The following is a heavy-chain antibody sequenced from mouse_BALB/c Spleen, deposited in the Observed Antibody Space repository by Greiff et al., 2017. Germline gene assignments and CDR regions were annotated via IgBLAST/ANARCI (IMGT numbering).Heavy chain of an antibody. CDR1: GYSITSGYY. CDR3: ARDQGYDGFAY. CDR2: ISYDGSN. D-gene: IGHD2-2*01. V-gene: IGHV3-6*02. Sequence: ESGPGLVKPSQSLSLTCSVTGYSITSGYYWNWIRQFPGNKLEWMGYISYDGSNNYNPSLKNRISITRDTSKNQFFLKLNSVTTEDTATYYCARDQGYDGFAYWGQGTLVTVSA. J-gene: IGHJ3*01.